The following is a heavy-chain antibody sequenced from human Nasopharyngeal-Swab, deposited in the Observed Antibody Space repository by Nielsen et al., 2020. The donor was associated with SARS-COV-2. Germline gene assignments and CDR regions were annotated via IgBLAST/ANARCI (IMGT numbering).Heavy chain of an antibody. CDR2: IFYTGRT. CDR3: ARHHDYTAMDV. V-gene: IGHV4-59*08. Sequence: SETLSLTCRVSDGSFGDYYWSWIRQRPGKGLEWIGHIFYTGRTDYNPSLESRVSISLDTTLKTFSLSLTSVTEADTARYFCARHHDYTAMDVWGLGATVTVSS. D-gene: IGHD4-11*01. J-gene: IGHJ6*02. CDR1: DGSFGDYY.